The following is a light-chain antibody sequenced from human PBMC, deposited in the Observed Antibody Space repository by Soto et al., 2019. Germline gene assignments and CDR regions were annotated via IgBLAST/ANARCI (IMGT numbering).Light chain of an antibody. CDR3: HQRSNWPPFT. CDR2: DAS. Sequence: EIVLTQSPSTLSLFPGERATLSCRASQSVSSYLAWYQQKPGQVPRLLIYDASNRAAGIPARFSGSGSGTDFTLNITSLEPEDFAVYYCHQRSNWPPFTFGGGTKVEIK. CDR1: QSVSSY. J-gene: IGKJ4*01. V-gene: IGKV3-11*01.